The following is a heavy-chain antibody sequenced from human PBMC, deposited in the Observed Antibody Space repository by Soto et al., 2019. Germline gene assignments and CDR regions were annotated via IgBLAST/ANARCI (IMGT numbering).Heavy chain of an antibody. CDR1: GFSFSSYA. V-gene: IGHV3-23*01. D-gene: IGHD6-13*01. CDR2: ISNTGTLT. Sequence: EVQLLESGGGLVQPGGSLRLSCAVSGFSFSSYAMNWVRQDPGKGLEWVSSISNTGTLTYYADSVKGRFTISRDNANNTLYLEMNSLRVEDTAVYFCAKDWMGLGYFFEYWGQGTLVTVSS. CDR3: AKDWMGLGYFFEY. J-gene: IGHJ4*02.